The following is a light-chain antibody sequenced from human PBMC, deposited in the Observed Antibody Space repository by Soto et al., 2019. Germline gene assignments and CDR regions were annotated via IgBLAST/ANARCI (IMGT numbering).Light chain of an antibody. CDR2: EVT. J-gene: IGLJ7*01. V-gene: IGLV2-23*02. Sequence: QSALTQPASVSGYPGQSVTISCTGTSSDAVSNNLDTWYQQHPGKAPKLIIYEVTKRPSGISTRFSGSTSGNTASLTISGLQAEDEADYFCCSYAGSSTCAFGGGTQLTVL. CDR1: SSDAVSNNL. CDR3: CSYAGSSTCA.